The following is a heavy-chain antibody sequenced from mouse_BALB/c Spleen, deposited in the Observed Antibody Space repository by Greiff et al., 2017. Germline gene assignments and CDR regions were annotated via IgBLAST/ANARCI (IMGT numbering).Heavy chain of an antibody. J-gene: IGHJ1*01. D-gene: IGHD1-1*01. Sequence: EVKLVESGPGLVKPSQSLSLTCTVTGYSITSDYAWNWIRQFPGNKLEWMGYISYSGSTSYNPSLKSRISITRDTSKNQFFLQLNSVTTEDTATYYCARAVVTLYWYFDVWGAGTTVTVSS. CDR3: ARAVVTLYWYFDV. CDR1: GYSITSDYA. CDR2: ISYSGST. V-gene: IGHV3-2*02.